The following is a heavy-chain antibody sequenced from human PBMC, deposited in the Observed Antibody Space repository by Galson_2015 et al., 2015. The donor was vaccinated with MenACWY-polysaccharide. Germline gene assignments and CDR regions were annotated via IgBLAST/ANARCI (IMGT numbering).Heavy chain of an antibody. CDR2: IYYSGST. Sequence: SETLSLTCTVSGGSISSSSYYWGWIRQPPGKGLEWIGSIYYSGSTYYNPSLKSRVTISVDTSKNQFSLKLSSVTAADTAVYYCARFNPFVGEGDYWGQGTLVTVSS. CDR3: ARFNPFVGEGDY. J-gene: IGHJ4*02. V-gene: IGHV4-39*01. D-gene: IGHD3-3*01. CDR1: GGSISSSSYY.